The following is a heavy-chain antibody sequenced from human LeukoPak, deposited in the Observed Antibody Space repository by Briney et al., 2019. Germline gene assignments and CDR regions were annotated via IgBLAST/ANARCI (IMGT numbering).Heavy chain of an antibody. CDR1: GFTFSSYS. D-gene: IGHD3-22*01. CDR3: ARYYYDSSGQRDYFDY. Sequence: GGSLRLSCAASGFTFSSYSMNWVRQAPGKGLEWVSSISSSSSYIYYADSVKGRFTISRDNAKNPLYLQMNSLRAEDTAVYYCARYYYDSSGQRDYFDYWGQGTLVTVSS. CDR2: ISSSSSYI. V-gene: IGHV3-21*01. J-gene: IGHJ4*02.